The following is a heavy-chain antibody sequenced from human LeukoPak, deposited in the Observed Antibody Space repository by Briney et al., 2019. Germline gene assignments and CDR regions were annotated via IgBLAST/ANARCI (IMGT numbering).Heavy chain of an antibody. J-gene: IGHJ4*02. CDR3: GRGGYYDSSGRHYYFDY. V-gene: IGHV4-59*01. Sequence: PSETLSLTCTVSGASISSYYWNWIRQPPRKGLEWIGYIYYSGSTNYNPSLKSRVTISVDTSKNQFSLKLSSVTAADTAVYYCGRGGYYDSSGRHYYFDYWGQGTLVTVSS. CDR1: GASISSYY. CDR2: IYYSGST. D-gene: IGHD3-22*01.